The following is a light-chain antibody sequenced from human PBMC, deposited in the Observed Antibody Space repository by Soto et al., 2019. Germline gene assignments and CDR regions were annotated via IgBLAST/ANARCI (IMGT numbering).Light chain of an antibody. J-gene: IGKJ2*01. CDR1: QSISSW. Sequence: DIQMTQSPSTLSASVGDRVTITCRASQSISSWLAWYQQKPGKAPKLLIYKSSSLESGVPSRFSGSGSGTEFTLTISSLQPDDFATYYCEQYNSYPYTFGQGTKLEIK. CDR3: EQYNSYPYT. V-gene: IGKV1-5*03. CDR2: KSS.